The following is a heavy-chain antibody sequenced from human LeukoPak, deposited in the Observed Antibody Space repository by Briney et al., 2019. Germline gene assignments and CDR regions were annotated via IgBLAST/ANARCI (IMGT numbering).Heavy chain of an antibody. Sequence: GGSLRLSCAASGFTFSSYAMHWVRQAPGKGLEWVAVISYDGGNKYYADSVKGRFTISRDNSKNTLYLQMNSLRAEDTAVYYCARGTPYSSGWNFDYWGQGTLVTVSS. V-gene: IGHV3-30*04. CDR3: ARGTPYSSGWNFDY. CDR2: ISYDGGNK. CDR1: GFTFSSYA. J-gene: IGHJ4*02. D-gene: IGHD6-19*01.